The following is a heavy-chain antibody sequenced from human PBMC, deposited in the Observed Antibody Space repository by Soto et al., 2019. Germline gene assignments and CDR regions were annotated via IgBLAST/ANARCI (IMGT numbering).Heavy chain of an antibody. Sequence: EVQLVESGGGLVKPGGSLRLSCAASGFPFNNAWMNWVRQAPGKGLEWVGRVKTRDYGGTVDYAAPVKGRFIISRDDSISTMFLQMNSLQTEDTAVYYCTPYTLNVRWGFVWGQGTTVTVSS. CDR2: VKTRDYGGTV. V-gene: IGHV3-15*07. CDR3: TPYTLNVRWGFV. J-gene: IGHJ3*01. CDR1: GFPFNNAW. D-gene: IGHD2-21*01.